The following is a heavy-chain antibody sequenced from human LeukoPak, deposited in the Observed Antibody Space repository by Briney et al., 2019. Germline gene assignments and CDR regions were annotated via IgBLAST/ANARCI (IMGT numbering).Heavy chain of an antibody. J-gene: IGHJ5*02. D-gene: IGHD2-21*02. CDR3: ARGTAYCGGDCYWDNWFDP. CDR2: MNPNSGNT. CDR1: GYTFTSYD. V-gene: IGHV1-8*03. Sequence: ASVKVSCKASGYTFTSYDINWVRQATGQGLEWMGWMNPNSGNTGYAQKFQGRVTITADKSTSTAYMELSSLRSEDTAVYYCARGTAYCGGDCYWDNWFDPWGQGTLVTVSS.